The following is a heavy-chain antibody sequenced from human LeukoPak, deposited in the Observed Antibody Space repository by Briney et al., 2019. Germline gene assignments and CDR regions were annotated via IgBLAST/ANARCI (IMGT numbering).Heavy chain of an antibody. V-gene: IGHV3-74*01. CDR2: IKSDGSST. D-gene: IGHD5-18*01. CDR3: ARIRSIQLWYDAFDI. CDR1: GFTFSSYW. J-gene: IGHJ3*02. Sequence: PGGSLRLSCAASGFTFSSYWMHWVRQAPGKGLVWISRIKSDGSSTSYADSVKGRFTISRDNAKNTLYLQMNSLRAEDTAVYYCARIRSIQLWYDAFDIWGQGTMVTVSS.